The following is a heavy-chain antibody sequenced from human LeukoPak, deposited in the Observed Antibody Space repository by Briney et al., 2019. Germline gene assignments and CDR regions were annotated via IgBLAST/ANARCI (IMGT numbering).Heavy chain of an antibody. J-gene: IGHJ4*02. D-gene: IGHD4-17*01. CDR1: GFTSSSYG. CDR2: IWYDGSNK. Sequence: PGGSLRLSCAASGFTSSSYGMHWVRQAPGKGLEWVAVIWYDGSNKYYADSVKGRFTISRDNSKNTQYLQMNSLRAEDTAVYYCARDDYGDLQTFDYWGQGTLVTVSS. CDR3: ARDDYGDLQTFDY. V-gene: IGHV3-33*01.